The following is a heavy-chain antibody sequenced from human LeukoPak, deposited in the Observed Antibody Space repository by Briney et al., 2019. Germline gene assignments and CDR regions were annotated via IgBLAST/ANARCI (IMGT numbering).Heavy chain of an antibody. CDR3: AKDFHPSIAVAANEDWLDP. CDR1: GFTFSSYG. J-gene: IGHJ5*02. V-gene: IGHV3-30*18. Sequence: GGSLRLSCAASGFTFSSYGMPWVRQAPGKGLEWVAVISYDGSNKYYADSVKGRFTISRDNSKNTLYLQMNSLRAEDTAVYYCAKDFHPSIAVAANEDWLDPWGQGTLVTVSS. D-gene: IGHD6-19*01. CDR2: ISYDGSNK.